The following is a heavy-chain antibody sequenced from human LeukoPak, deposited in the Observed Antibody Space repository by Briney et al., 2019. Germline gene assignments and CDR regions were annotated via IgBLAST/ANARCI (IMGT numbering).Heavy chain of an antibody. Sequence: GASVKVSCKASGYTFTSYAFRWVRQAPGQGLEWMGWMNPNSGNTGYAQKFQGRVTITRNTSISTAYMELSSLRSEDTAVYYCARGIRVVVPAATNNWFDPWGQGTLVTVSS. J-gene: IGHJ5*02. CDR1: GYTFTSYA. CDR3: ARGIRVVVPAATNNWFDP. CDR2: MNPNSGNT. D-gene: IGHD2-2*01. V-gene: IGHV1-8*03.